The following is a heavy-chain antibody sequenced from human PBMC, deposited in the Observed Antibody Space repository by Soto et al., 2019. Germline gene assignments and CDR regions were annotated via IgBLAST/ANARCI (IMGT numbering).Heavy chain of an antibody. CDR2: ISGSGGST. CDR1: GFTFSSYA. Sequence: EVQLLESGGGLVQPGGSLRLSCAASGFTFSSYAMSWVRQAPGKGLEWVSAISGSGGSTYYADSVKGRFTISRDNSKTTLYLQMNSLRAEDTAVYYCAKASAIFYYYYYMDVWGKGTTVTVSS. V-gene: IGHV3-23*01. J-gene: IGHJ6*03. CDR3: AKASAIFYYYYYMDV. D-gene: IGHD3-3*01.